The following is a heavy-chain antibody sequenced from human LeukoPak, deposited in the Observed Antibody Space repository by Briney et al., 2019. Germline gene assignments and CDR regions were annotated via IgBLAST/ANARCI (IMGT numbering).Heavy chain of an antibody. V-gene: IGHV1-18*01. CDR1: GYTFTTYT. J-gene: IGHJ4*02. CDR2: ISAYNGNT. D-gene: IGHD5-24*01. CDR3: ARDARDGYNPDY. Sequence: GASVKVSCKASGYTFTTYTISWVRQAPGQGLEWMGWISAYNGNTNYAQKLQGRVTMTTDTSTSTAYMELRSLRSDDTAVYYCARDARDGYNPDYWGQGTLVTVSS.